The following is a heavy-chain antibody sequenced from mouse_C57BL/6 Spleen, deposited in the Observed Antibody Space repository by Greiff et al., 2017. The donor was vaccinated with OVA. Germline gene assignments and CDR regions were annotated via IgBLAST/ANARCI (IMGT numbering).Heavy chain of an antibody. CDR3: ARDYYGSIDY. J-gene: IGHJ2*01. D-gene: IGHD1-1*01. Sequence: EVMLVESGGGLVQPGGSLSLSCAASGFTFTDYYMSWVRQPPGKALEWLGFIRNKANGYTTEYSASVKGRFTISRDNSQSILYLQMNDLRAEDSATYYCARDYYGSIDYWGQGTTLTVSS. CDR2: IRNKANGYTT. CDR1: GFTFTDYY. V-gene: IGHV7-3*01.